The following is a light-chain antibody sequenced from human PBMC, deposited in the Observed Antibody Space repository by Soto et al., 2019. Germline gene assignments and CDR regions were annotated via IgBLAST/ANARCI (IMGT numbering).Light chain of an antibody. V-gene: IGKV3-20*01. CDR3: QHYGDSRT. CDR2: GAS. Sequence: EIVLTQSQGTLSLSPGERATLSCRTSHSVDSTHLAWYQQKPGQAPRLLIYGASGRATGIPDRFGGSGSGTDFTLTISRLEPEDFAVYYCQHYGDSRTFGQGTKVDIK. CDR1: HSVDSTH. J-gene: IGKJ1*01.